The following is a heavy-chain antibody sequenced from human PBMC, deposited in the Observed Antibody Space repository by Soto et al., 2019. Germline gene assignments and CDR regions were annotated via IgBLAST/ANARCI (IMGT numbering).Heavy chain of an antibody. D-gene: IGHD6-19*01. CDR3: AKDQSVADSFDY. J-gene: IGHJ4*02. V-gene: IGHV3-23*01. Sequence: EVQLLESGGGLVQPGGSLRLSCAASGFTFSSYAMSWVRQAPGKGLEWVSAITGSGDSTYYADSVKGRFTISRDNSKNTLYRQMNSLRAEATAVYYCAKDQSVADSFDYWGQGTLVTVSS. CDR2: ITGSGDST. CDR1: GFTFSSYA.